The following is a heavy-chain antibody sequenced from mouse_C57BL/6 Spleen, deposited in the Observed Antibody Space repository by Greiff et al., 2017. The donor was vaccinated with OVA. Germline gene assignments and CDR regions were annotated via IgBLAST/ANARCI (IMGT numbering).Heavy chain of an antibody. CDR2: ISYDGSN. J-gene: IGHJ2*01. CDR1: GYSITSGYY. V-gene: IGHV3-6*01. D-gene: IGHD2-4*01. CDR3: AREDYDELYYFDY. Sequence: EVKLQESGPGLVKPSQSLSLTCSVTGYSITSGYYWNWIRQFPGNKLEWMGYISYDGSNNYNPSLKNRISITRDTSKNQFFLKLNSVTTEDTATYYCAREDYDELYYFDYWGQGTTLTVSS.